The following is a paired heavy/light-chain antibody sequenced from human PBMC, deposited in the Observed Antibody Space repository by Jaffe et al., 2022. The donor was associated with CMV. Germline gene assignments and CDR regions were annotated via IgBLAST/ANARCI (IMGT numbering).Heavy chain of an antibody. D-gene: IGHD6-6*01. CDR3: AASRGPTLAARRYYYFYFLDV. J-gene: IGHJ6*03. CDR1: GFTFSSCE. V-gene: IGHV3-48*03. Sequence: EVQLVESGGGLVQPGGSLRLSCAASGFTFSSCEMNWVRQAPGKGLEWVSYITSSGNIIYHADSVKGRFTISRDNAKNTLYLQMDSLRAEDTAVYYCAASRGPTLAARRYYYFYFLDVWGKGTTVTVSS. CDR2: ITSSGNII.
Light chain of an antibody. CDR3: QQYNNWPPIT. CDR2: GAS. J-gene: IGKJ5*01. Sequence: EIVMTQSPVTLSVSPGERATLSCRAGQSVSTNLAWYQQKPGQAPRLLIYGASTRATGVPARFSGSGSGTEFTLTISSLQSEDFAVYYCQQYNNWPPITFGQGTRLEIK. V-gene: IGKV3-15*01. CDR1: QSVSTN.